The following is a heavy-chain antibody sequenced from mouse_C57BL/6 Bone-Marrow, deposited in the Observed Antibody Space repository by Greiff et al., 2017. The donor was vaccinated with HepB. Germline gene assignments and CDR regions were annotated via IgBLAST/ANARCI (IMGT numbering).Heavy chain of an antibody. D-gene: IGHD3-3*01. J-gene: IGHJ2*01. CDR1: GYTFTSYG. Sequence: VQLVESGAELARPGASVKLSCKASGYTFTSYGISWVKQRTGQGLEWIGEIYPRSGNTYYNEKFKGKATLTADKSSSTAYMELRSLTSEDSAVYFCARGDFGGYYLDYWGQGTTLTVSS. CDR2: IYPRSGNT. V-gene: IGHV1-81*01. CDR3: ARGDFGGYYLDY.